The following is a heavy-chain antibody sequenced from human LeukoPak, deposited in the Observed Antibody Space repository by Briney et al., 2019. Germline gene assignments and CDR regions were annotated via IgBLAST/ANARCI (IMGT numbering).Heavy chain of an antibody. J-gene: IGHJ4*02. CDR1: GFNFGSYS. CDR2: ISFSSSYI. D-gene: IGHD1-1*01. Sequence: GGSLRLSCAASGFNFGSYSMTWVRQAPGKGLEWVSSISFSSSYIYYTASVKGRFTISRDNAKSSLSLQMNSLRAEDTAVYYCARTTGFGDFDYWGQGTLVTVSS. V-gene: IGHV3-21*01. CDR3: ARTTGFGDFDY.